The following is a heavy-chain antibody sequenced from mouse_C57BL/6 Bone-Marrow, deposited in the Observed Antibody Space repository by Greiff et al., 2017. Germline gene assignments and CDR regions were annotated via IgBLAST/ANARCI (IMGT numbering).Heavy chain of an antibody. V-gene: IGHV1-56*01. CDR3: ARLGYGNYEGGRDY. Sequence: VQLQQSGPELVRPGASVKISCKAPGYTFTSHWMQWVRQRPGQGLEWIGEIFPGSGSTYSNEKFKGKATLTVEPSSSTAYMQLSSLTSEDSAVYCCARLGYGNYEGGRDYWGQGTTLTVSS. D-gene: IGHD2-1*01. CDR2: IFPGSGST. CDR1: GYTFTSHW. J-gene: IGHJ2*01.